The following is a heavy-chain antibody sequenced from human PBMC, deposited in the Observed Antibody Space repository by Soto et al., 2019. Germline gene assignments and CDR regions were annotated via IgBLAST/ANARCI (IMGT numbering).Heavy chain of an antibody. J-gene: IGHJ4*02. CDR3: ARGGATIFGVIDS. D-gene: IGHD3-3*02. CDR2: LLARGGNT. V-gene: IGHV1-46*04. Sequence: QVQLVQSGAAVGKPGASAKVSCKASGYSFFSYYIHWVRQAPGQELEWMGRLLARGGNTDYAQRLRGGVSMTTDTTTTNTVSLELTGLTSDDTAVYYCARGGATIFGVIDSWGQGTRVTVPS. CDR1: GYSFFSYY.